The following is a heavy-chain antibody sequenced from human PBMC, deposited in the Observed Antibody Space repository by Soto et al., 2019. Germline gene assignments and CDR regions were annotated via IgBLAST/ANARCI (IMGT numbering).Heavy chain of an antibody. J-gene: IGHJ5*02. D-gene: IGHD1-26*01. V-gene: IGHV4-38-2*02. CDR2: IYHSGST. Sequence: SETLSLTCAVSGYSISSGYYWGWIRQPPGNGLEWIGSIYHSGSTYYNPSLQSRVTISVDTSKNQFSLKLSSVTAADTAVYYCARDPYSGSYLGGYNWFDPWGQGTLVTVSS. CDR3: ARDPYSGSYLGGYNWFDP. CDR1: GYSISSGYY.